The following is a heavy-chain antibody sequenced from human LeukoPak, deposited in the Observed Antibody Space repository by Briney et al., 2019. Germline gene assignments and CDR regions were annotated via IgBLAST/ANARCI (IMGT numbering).Heavy chain of an antibody. D-gene: IGHD1-26*01. J-gene: IGHJ4*02. CDR3: ARGVNSGYFDY. CDR2: IHTSGST. V-gene: IGHV4-4*07. Sequence: PSETLSLTCTVSGGSISSYNWSWIRQPAGKGLEWIGRIHTSGSTNYNPSLKSRVTISVDTSKNQFSLKLTSVTAADTAVYYCARGVNSGYFDYCGQGTLVTVSS. CDR1: GGSISSYN.